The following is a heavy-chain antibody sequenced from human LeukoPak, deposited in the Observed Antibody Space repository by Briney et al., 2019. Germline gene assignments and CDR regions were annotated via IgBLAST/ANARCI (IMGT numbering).Heavy chain of an antibody. CDR2: IYYSGNI. D-gene: IGHD3-3*01. V-gene: IGHV4-59*01. CDR3: ARTPLYYDFWSGADLSYYYMDV. Sequence: PSETLSLTCNVSGGSMNNYYWSWTRQPPAKGLEWIGYIYYSGNINYNPSLKSRLTISVDTSQNQFSLRVSSVTAADTAVYYCARTPLYYDFWSGADLSYYYMDVWGKGTTVTVSS. CDR1: GGSMNNYY. J-gene: IGHJ6*03.